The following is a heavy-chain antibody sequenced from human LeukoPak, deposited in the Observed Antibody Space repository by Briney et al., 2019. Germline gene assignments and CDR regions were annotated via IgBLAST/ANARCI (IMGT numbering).Heavy chain of an antibody. Sequence: SGGSLRLSCAASGFTFSSYSMNGVRQAPGKGLEWVSSISSSSSYIYYADSVKGRFTISRDNAKNSLYLQINSLRAEDTAVYYCARLGYCSGGSCYENQHYYYGMDVWGQGTTVTVSS. D-gene: IGHD2-15*01. J-gene: IGHJ6*02. V-gene: IGHV3-21*01. CDR2: ISSSSSYI. CDR1: GFTFSSYS. CDR3: ARLGYCSGGSCYENQHYYYGMDV.